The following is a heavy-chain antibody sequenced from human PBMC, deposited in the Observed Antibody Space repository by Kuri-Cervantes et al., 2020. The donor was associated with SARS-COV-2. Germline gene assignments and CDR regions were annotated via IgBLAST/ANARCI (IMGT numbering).Heavy chain of an antibody. CDR2: ISSDGSIR. V-gene: IGHV3-30*03. CDR1: GFAFSGSA. CDR3: ARAGSGNYYIPFYYFGLDV. Sequence: GGSLRLSCEASGFAFSGSAMHWVRQAPGKGLEWVALISSDGSIRHYGDSVKGRFIISREDSKNTLYLQMNSLRVEDTAVYYCARAGSGNYYIPFYYFGLDVWGQGITVTV. D-gene: IGHD3-10*01. J-gene: IGHJ6*02.